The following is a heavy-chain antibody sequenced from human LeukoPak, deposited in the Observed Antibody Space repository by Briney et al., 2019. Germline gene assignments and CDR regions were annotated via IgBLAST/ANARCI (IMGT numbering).Heavy chain of an antibody. J-gene: IGHJ4*02. V-gene: IGHV3-7*01. Sequence: GGSLRISCAASRFTFSNYWMAWVRQAPGKGLEWVANIKDDGSEIYYVASVKGRFTISRDNAKVSLYLQMNSLRAEDTAVYYCAREPRGYSYGLWGRGTLVTVSS. CDR1: RFTFSNYW. CDR2: IKDDGSEI. D-gene: IGHD5-18*01. CDR3: AREPRGYSYGL.